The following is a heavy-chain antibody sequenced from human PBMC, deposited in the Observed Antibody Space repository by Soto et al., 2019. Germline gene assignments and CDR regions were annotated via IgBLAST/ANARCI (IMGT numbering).Heavy chain of an antibody. Sequence: GGSLRLSCAASGFTFSSYAMHWVRQAPGKGLEWVAVISYDGSNKYYADSVKGRFTISRDNSKNTLYLQMNSLRAEDTAVYYCANSRGFYSGSYFPTNDAFDIWGQGTMVTVSS. J-gene: IGHJ3*02. D-gene: IGHD1-26*01. CDR1: GFTFSSYA. V-gene: IGHV3-30*04. CDR2: ISYDGSNK. CDR3: ANSRGFYSGSYFPTNDAFDI.